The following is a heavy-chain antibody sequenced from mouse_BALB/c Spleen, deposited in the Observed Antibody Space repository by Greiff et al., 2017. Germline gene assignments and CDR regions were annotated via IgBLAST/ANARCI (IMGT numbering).Heavy chain of an antibody. Sequence: EVKLMESGGGLVKPGGSLKLSCAASGFTFSDYYMYWVRQTPEKRLEWVATISDGGSYTYYPDSVKGRFTISRDNAKNNLYLQMSSLKSEDTAMYYCARADYGNYYAMDYWGQGTSVTVSS. CDR2: ISDGGSYT. CDR1: GFTFSDYY. J-gene: IGHJ4*01. CDR3: ARADYGNYYAMDY. D-gene: IGHD2-1*01. V-gene: IGHV5-4*02.